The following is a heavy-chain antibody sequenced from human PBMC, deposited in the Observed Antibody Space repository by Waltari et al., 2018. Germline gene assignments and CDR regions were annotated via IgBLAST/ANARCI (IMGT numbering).Heavy chain of an antibody. V-gene: IGHV4-4*02. Sequence: QVQLQESGPGLVKPSGTLSLTCAVSGGSISSSNWWSWVRQPPGKGLEWIGEIYHSWSTNYNPALKSRVTISVDKSKNQFSLKLSSVTAADTAVYYCASRYSSSWYLYPTYYYYYGMDVWGQGTTVTVSS. CDR2: IYHSWST. D-gene: IGHD6-13*01. CDR3: ASRYSSSWYLYPTYYYYYGMDV. CDR1: GGSISSSNW. J-gene: IGHJ6*02.